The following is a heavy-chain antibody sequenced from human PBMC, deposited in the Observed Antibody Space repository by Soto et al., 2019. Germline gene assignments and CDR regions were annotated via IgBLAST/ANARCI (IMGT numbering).Heavy chain of an antibody. CDR2: IYYSGST. CDR1: GGSISSGDYY. CDR3: ARDTDTAMVNRYFDY. J-gene: IGHJ4*02. V-gene: IGHV4-30-4*01. Sequence: RSLTCTVSGGSISSGDYYWSWIRQPPGKGLEWIGYIYYSGSTYYNPSLKSRVTISVDTSKNQFSLKLSSVTAADTAVYYCARDTDTAMVNRYFDYWGQGTLVTVSS. D-gene: IGHD5-18*01.